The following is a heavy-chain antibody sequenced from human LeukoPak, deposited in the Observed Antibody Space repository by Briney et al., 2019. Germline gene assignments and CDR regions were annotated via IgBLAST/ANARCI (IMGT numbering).Heavy chain of an antibody. Sequence: GESLMLSCKGSGYSFTNYWIGWVRQMPGKGLEWLGIIYPGGSNTRYSPSFQGQVTISADKSISTSYLQWSSLKASDTAMYYCTRLTYCNYDCWGQGTLVTVSS. V-gene: IGHV5-51*01. D-gene: IGHD1-26*01. CDR3: TRLTYCNYDC. CDR2: IYPGGSNT. J-gene: IGHJ4*02. CDR1: GYSFTNYW.